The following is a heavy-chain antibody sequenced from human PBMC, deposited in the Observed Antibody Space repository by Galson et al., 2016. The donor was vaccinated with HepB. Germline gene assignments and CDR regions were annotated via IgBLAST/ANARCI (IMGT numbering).Heavy chain of an antibody. V-gene: IGHV3-43D*03. Sequence: SLRLSCAASGFTFEDFVLHWVRQAPGKGLERISLVNWDGSATFYADSVKGRFTISRDNTKNSLYLEMTSLTTDDTALYFCAKATGGDYFFQHWGQGSLVTVSS. CDR3: AKATGGDYFFQH. CDR1: GFTFEDFV. J-gene: IGHJ4*02. D-gene: IGHD2/OR15-2a*01. CDR2: VNWDGSAT.